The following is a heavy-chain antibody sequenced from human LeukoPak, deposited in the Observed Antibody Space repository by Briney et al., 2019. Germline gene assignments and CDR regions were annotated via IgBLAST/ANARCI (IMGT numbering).Heavy chain of an antibody. V-gene: IGHV3-48*03. CDR3: TFNSGWSGVFDY. J-gene: IGHJ4*02. CDR1: GFTFSSYE. CDR2: ISTSGTTI. Sequence: PGGSLRLSCAASGFTFSSYEMNWVRQAPGKGLEWVSFISTSGTTIYYTDSVKGRFTISRDNAKNSLYLQMNSLRAEDTAIYYCTFNSGWSGVFDYWGQATLVTVSS. D-gene: IGHD6-19*01.